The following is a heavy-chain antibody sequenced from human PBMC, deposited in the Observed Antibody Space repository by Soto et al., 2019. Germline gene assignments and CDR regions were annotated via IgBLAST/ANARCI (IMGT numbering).Heavy chain of an antibody. V-gene: IGHV1-18*01. J-gene: IGHJ3*02. CDR2: ISAYNGNA. D-gene: IGHD3-22*01. CDR3: ARDFGSVSSGYLAPFDI. Sequence: SAKVSCKASGYTFTSYGISWVRQAPGQGLEWMGWISAYNGNANYAQKFQGRGTVTTDTSTSKAYMQLMSLRSDDTAVYYCARDFGSVSSGYLAPFDIWGQGTMVT. CDR1: GYTFTSYG.